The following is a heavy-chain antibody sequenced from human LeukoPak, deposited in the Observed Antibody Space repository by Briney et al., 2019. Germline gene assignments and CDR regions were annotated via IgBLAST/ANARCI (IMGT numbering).Heavy chain of an antibody. D-gene: IGHD3-3*01. V-gene: IGHV1-2*02. CDR3: ATTYYDFWSGATDPSAFDY. CDR1: GYTFTSYY. J-gene: IGHJ4*02. Sequence: GASVKVSCKASGYTFTSYYMHWVRQAPGQGLEWMGWINPNSGGTNYAQKFQGRVTMTRDTSISTAYMELSRLRSDDTAVYYCATTYYDFWSGATDPSAFDYWGQGTLVTVSS. CDR2: INPNSGGT.